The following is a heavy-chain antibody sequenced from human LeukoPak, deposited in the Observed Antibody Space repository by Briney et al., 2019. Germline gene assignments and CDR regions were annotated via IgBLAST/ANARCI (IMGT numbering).Heavy chain of an antibody. D-gene: IGHD5-18*01. V-gene: IGHV3-23*01. CDR3: ARGGYTYGYS. J-gene: IGHJ5*02. CDR2: ISESGGST. CDR1: GFTFSSYG. Sequence: GGSLRLSCAASGFTFSSYGMHWVRQAPGKGLEWVSGISESGGSTYYADSVKGRFTISRDNAKNTLYLQMNSLRADDTAVYYCARGGYTYGYSWGQGTLVSVSA.